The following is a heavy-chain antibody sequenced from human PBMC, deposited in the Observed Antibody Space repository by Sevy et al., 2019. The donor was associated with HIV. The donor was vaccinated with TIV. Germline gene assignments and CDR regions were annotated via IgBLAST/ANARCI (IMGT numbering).Heavy chain of an antibody. J-gene: IGHJ4*02. D-gene: IGHD5-18*01. CDR2: INSDGGST. V-gene: IGHV3-74*01. Sequence: GGSLRLSCAASGFTFSSYWMHWVRQAPGKGLVWVSRINSDGGSTSYADSVKGRFTISRDNAKNTLYLQMNSLRAEDTAVYYCARVIRDTAIYPFDYWGQGTLVTVSS. CDR1: GFTFSSYW. CDR3: ARVIRDTAIYPFDY.